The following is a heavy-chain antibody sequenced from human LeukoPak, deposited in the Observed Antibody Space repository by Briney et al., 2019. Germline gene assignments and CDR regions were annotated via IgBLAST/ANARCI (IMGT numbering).Heavy chain of an antibody. CDR1: GFTLGTHD. CDR3: ARGWERGFDC. Sequence: GGSLRLSCAASGFTLGTHDMVWVRHITGKGLEWVSAIGAAGGTYYPGSVKGRFTISRENAKNSLYLQMNSLRVGDTAVYYCARGWERGFDCWGQGTLVTVSS. V-gene: IGHV3-13*01. CDR2: IGAAGGT. J-gene: IGHJ4*02. D-gene: IGHD1-26*01.